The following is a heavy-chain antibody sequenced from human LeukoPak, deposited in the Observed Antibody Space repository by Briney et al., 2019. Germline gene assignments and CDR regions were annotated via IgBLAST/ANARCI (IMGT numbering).Heavy chain of an antibody. J-gene: IGHJ5*02. CDR2: IYYSGST. V-gene: IGHV4-59*01. CDR1: GGSISSYY. Sequence: SETLSLTCTVSGGSISSYYWSWIRQPLGKGLEWIGYIYYSGSTNYNPSLKSRVTISVNTSKNQFSLKLSSVTAADTAVYYCARAGIAVAGTFMGFDPWGQGTLVTVSS. CDR3: ARAGIAVAGTFMGFDP. D-gene: IGHD6-19*01.